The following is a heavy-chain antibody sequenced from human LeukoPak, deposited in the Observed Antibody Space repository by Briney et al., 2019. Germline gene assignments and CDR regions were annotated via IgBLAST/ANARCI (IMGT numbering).Heavy chain of an antibody. V-gene: IGHV3-30-3*01. CDR1: RFTFSSHA. Sequence: PGRSLRLSCAASRFTFSSHAMHWVRQAPGKGLEWVAVLSFDGSNEYYADSVKGRFTISRDNSKNTLYLQMNSLRAEDTAVYYCVRVQAGGSGWYWPLWIWGQGTMVTVSS. CDR3: VRVQAGGSGWYWPLWI. J-gene: IGHJ3*02. CDR2: LSFDGSNE. D-gene: IGHD6-19*01.